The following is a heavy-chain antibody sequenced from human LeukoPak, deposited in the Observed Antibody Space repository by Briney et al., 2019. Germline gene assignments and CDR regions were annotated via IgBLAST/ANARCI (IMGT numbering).Heavy chain of an antibody. Sequence: PGGSLRLSCAASGFTFSSYGMHWVRQAPGKGLEWVAVISYDGSNKYYADSVKGRFTISRDNSKNTLYLQMNSLRAEDTAVYYCARCFHDSSGHLFDYWGQGTLVTVSS. V-gene: IGHV3-30*03. D-gene: IGHD3-22*01. CDR1: GFTFSSYG. CDR2: ISYDGSNK. J-gene: IGHJ4*02. CDR3: ARCFHDSSGHLFDY.